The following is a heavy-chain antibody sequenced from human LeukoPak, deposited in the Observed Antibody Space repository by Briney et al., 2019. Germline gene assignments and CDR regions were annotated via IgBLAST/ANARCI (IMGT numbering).Heavy chain of an antibody. V-gene: IGHV3-15*01. CDR3: ATGVVTGTSR. J-gene: IGHJ4*02. CDR2: IRSKTEGETK. Sequence: LGGSLGLSCAVSRITFRNAWMSWVRQAPGKGLEWVARIRSKTEGETKEYAASVKGRFTISRDDSRSRLYLQMNSLKTEDTAVYYCATGVVTGTSRWGQGTLVTVSS. D-gene: IGHD1-1*01. CDR1: RITFRNAW.